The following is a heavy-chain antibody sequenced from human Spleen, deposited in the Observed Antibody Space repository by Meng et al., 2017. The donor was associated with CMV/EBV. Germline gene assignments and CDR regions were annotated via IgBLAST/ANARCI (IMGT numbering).Heavy chain of an antibody. CDR2: IRYDGTIK. CDR1: GFTFSSSA. Sequence: GGSLRLSCAASGFTFSSSAMHWVRQAPGKGLEWVAYIRYDGTIKYYADSVKGRFTISRDNYKNILYLEMSSLRAEDTAVYYCAKDHVAVTGIGPLFDSWGQGTLVTVSS. V-gene: IGHV3-30*02. J-gene: IGHJ4*02. D-gene: IGHD6-19*01. CDR3: AKDHVAVTGIGPLFDS.